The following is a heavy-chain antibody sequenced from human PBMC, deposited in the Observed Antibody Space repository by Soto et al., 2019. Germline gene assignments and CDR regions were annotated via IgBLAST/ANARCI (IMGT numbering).Heavy chain of an antibody. V-gene: IGHV4-4*02. D-gene: IGHD4-17*01. J-gene: IGHJ6*02. Sequence: SETLSLTCAVSGGSISSSNWWSWVRQPPGKGLEWIGEIYHSGSTNYNPSLKSRVTISVDKSKNQFSLKLSSVTAADTAVYYCARGQGTTVVKGGYYYYYGMDVWGQGTTVTVSS. CDR2: IYHSGST. CDR1: GGSISSSNW. CDR3: ARGQGTTVVKGGYYYYYGMDV.